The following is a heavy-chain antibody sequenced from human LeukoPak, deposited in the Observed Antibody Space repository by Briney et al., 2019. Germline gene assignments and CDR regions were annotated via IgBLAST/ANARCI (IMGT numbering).Heavy chain of an antibody. CDR2: ISSSSSYI. J-gene: IGHJ6*02. Sequence: PGGSLRLSCAASGFTFSSYSMNWVRQAPGKGLEWVSSISSSSSYIYYADSVKGRFTISRDNAKNSLYLQMNSLRAEDTAVYYCARDFTMVRGVIIHYYCGMDVWGQGTTVTVSS. CDR3: ARDFTMVRGVIIHYYCGMDV. V-gene: IGHV3-21*01. CDR1: GFTFSSYS. D-gene: IGHD3-10*01.